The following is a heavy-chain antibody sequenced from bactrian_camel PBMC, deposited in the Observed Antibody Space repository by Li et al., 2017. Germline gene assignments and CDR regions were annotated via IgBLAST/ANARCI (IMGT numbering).Heavy chain of an antibody. V-gene: IGHV3S53*01. CDR2: IDDDGGT. CDR1: GDIFNYYF. J-gene: IGHJ4*01. D-gene: IGHD6*01. CDR3: AAKNTGQCSTPTRYIF. Sequence: HVQLVESGGDLVQSGGSLRLSCAGSGDIFNYYFMGWFRQAPGKEREGVAAIDDDGGTAYAESVKGRFTVSRDNAKKMLYLQMNSLKAEDTAVYYCAAKNTGQCSTPTRYIFWGQGTQVTVS.